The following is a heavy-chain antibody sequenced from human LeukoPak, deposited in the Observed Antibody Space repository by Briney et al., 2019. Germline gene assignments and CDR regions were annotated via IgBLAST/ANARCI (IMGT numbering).Heavy chain of an antibody. CDR1: GFIFSNYD. J-gene: IGHJ4*02. D-gene: IGHD4-17*01. V-gene: IGHV3-23*01. Sequence: GGSLRLSCAASGFIFSNYDMSWVRQAPGKGLEWVADISATGGSIFYADSAKGRFTISRDNSKNTLYLQMNSLRAEDTAIYYCAKKATVTTYLDYWGQGTLVTVSS. CDR2: ISATGGSI. CDR3: AKKATVTTYLDY.